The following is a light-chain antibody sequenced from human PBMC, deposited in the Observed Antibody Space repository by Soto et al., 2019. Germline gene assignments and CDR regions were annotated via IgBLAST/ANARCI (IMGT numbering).Light chain of an antibody. Sequence: EIVLTQSPATLSLSPGERATLSCRASQSIGRYLAWYQHKPGQAPRLLIFDASNRATGIPARFGGSGSGTDFTLTISSLEPEDFALYYCQQRGTWPPLITFGLGTRLEL. CDR3: QQRGTWPPLIT. J-gene: IGKJ5*01. V-gene: IGKV3-11*01. CDR1: QSIGRY. CDR2: DAS.